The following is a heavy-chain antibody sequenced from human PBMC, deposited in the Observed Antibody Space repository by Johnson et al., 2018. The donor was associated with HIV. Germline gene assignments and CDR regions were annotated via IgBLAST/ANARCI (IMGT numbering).Heavy chain of an antibody. CDR2: ISNNGDNT. J-gene: IGHJ3*02. Sequence: VQFVESGGGLVQPGGSLRLSCAASGFTFSTYAMHWVRQAPGKGLEYVSAISNNGDNTYYANSVKGRLTISRDNSKNMLYLQMGSLRAEDMAVYYCAREGCGATGSGEDAFDIWGQGTMVTVSS. D-gene: IGHD6-13*01. CDR3: AREGCGATGSGEDAFDI. CDR1: GFTFSTYA. V-gene: IGHV3-64*01.